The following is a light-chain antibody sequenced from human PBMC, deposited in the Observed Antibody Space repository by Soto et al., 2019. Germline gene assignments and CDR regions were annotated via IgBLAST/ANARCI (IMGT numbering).Light chain of an antibody. CDR3: LQDYNYPRT. CDR2: ATS. J-gene: IGKJ1*01. V-gene: IGKV1-6*02. CDR1: QGIRKD. Sequence: AIQMTQSPSSLSASVGDRVPMTCRASQGIRKDLAWYQQKPGKAPKLLIYATSSLQSGVPSRFSVSGSGRDFARTISSLQPEDFATYYCLQDYNYPRTFGQGTNVEIK.